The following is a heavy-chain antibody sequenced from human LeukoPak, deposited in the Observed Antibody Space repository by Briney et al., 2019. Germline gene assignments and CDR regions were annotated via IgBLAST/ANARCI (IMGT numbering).Heavy chain of an antibody. CDR2: IYSGGST. D-gene: IGHD3-3*01. Sequence: PGGSLRLSCAASGFTVSSNYMSWVRQAPGKGLEWVSVIYSGGSTYYADSVKGRFTISRDNSKNTLYLQMNSLRAEDTAVYYCARTKFYYDFWSGYGPLYFDYWGQGTLVTVSS. J-gene: IGHJ4*02. V-gene: IGHV3-53*01. CDR3: ARTKFYYDFWSGYGPLYFDY. CDR1: GFTVSSNY.